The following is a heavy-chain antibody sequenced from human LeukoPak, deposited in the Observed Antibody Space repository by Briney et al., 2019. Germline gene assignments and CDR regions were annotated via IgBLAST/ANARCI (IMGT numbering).Heavy chain of an antibody. CDR1: GFTFSSYS. V-gene: IGHV3-21*01. J-gene: IGHJ3*02. Sequence: GGSLRLSCAASGFTFSSYSMNWVRQAPGKGLEWVSSISSSSSYIYYADSVKGRFTISRDNAKNSLYLQMNSLRAEDTAVYYCARDRGSSSSKSVSAFDIWGQGTMVTVSS. CDR2: ISSSSSYI. D-gene: IGHD6-6*01. CDR3: ARDRGSSSSKSVSAFDI.